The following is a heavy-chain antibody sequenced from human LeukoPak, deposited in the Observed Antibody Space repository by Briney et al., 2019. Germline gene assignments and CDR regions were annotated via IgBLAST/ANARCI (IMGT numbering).Heavy chain of an antibody. V-gene: IGHV4-59*01. CDR1: GGSFSGYY. Sequence: KPSETLSLTCAVYGGSFSGYYWSWIRQPPGKGLEWIGYIYYSGSTNYNPSLKSRVTISVDTSKNQFSLKLSSVTAADTAVYYCARVGAPPSNYRYYYYYMDVWGKGTTVTVSS. CDR3: ARVGAPPSNYRYYYYYMDV. CDR2: IYYSGST. D-gene: IGHD4-11*01. J-gene: IGHJ6*03.